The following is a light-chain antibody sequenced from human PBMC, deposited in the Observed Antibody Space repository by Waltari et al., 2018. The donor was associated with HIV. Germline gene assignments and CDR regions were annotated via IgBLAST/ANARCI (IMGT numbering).Light chain of an antibody. V-gene: IGLV3-21*04. CDR3: QVWDSATDHVL. J-gene: IGLJ2*01. CDR2: YDT. CDR1: NIERKS. Sequence: SSRLTQPPSVSVAPGEPAPITCGAINIERKSVHWYQQKAGQAPVVVMSYDTDRPAGIAERFSGFNSGHSATLIISRVGAGDEADYYCQVWDSATDHVLFGGGTRLTVL.